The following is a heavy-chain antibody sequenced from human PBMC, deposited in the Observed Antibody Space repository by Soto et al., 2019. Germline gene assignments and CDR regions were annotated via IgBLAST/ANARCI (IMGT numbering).Heavy chain of an antibody. D-gene: IGHD4-17*01. CDR3: ARDYSMTTVTMGS. CDR2: IWYDGSNK. J-gene: IGHJ4*02. Sequence: QVQLVESGGGVVQPGRSLRLSCAASGFSFSNCAMHWVRQAPGKGLEWVALIWYDGSNKYYADSMKGRFTISRDNSKNKVYLQMNSLRAEDTAIYYCARDYSMTTVTMGSWGQGTLVTVSS. V-gene: IGHV3-33*01. CDR1: GFSFSNCA.